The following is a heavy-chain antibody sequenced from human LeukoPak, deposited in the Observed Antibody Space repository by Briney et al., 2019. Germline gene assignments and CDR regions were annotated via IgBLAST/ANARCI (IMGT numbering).Heavy chain of an antibody. CDR3: ARGGDFGVVTDS. J-gene: IGHJ5*01. CDR2: ISSSSSTI. CDR1: GFTFSSYS. V-gene: IGHV3-48*04. Sequence: GGSLRLSCAASGFTFSSYSMNWVRQAPGKGLEWVSYISSSSSTIYYADSVKGRFTISRDNTKNSLYLQMNSLRAEDTAVYYCARGGDFGVVTDSWGQGTQVIVSA. D-gene: IGHD3-3*01.